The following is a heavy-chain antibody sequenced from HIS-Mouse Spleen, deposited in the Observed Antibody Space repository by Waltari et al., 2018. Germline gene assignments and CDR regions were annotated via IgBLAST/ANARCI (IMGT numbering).Heavy chain of an antibody. CDR2: MNPNSGNT. V-gene: IGHV1-8*01. CDR1: GYTFTSHD. D-gene: IGHD3-22*01. Sequence: QVQLVQSGAEVKKPGASVKVSCKASGYTFTSHDINWVRQATGQGLEWMGWMNPNSGNTGYAQKFQGRVTMTRNTSISTAYMELSSLRSEDTAVYYCARGRYYYDSSGYYYYFDYWGQGTLVTVSS. J-gene: IGHJ4*02. CDR3: ARGRYYYDSSGYYYYFDY.